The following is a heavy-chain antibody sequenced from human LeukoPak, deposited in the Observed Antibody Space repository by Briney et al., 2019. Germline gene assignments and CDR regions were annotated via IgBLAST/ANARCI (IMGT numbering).Heavy chain of an antibody. D-gene: IGHD2-15*01. CDR1: GGTFTSYA. J-gene: IGHJ6*02. CDR3: ARVLLVVAATSYYYYGMDV. V-gene: IGHV1-69*13. CDR2: IIPIFGTA. Sequence: ASVKVSCKASGGTFTSYAISWVRQAPGQGLEWMAGIIPIFGTANYAQKFQGRVTITADESTSTAYMELSSLRSEDTAVYYCARVLLVVAATSYYYYGMDVWGQGTTVTVSS.